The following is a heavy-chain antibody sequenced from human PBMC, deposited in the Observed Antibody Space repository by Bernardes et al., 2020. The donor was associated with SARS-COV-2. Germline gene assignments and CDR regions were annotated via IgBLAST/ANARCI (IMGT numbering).Heavy chain of an antibody. CDR1: GYTLTELS. CDR2: FDPEDGET. CDR3: ATSLAVAGFYYYYYGMDV. J-gene: IGHJ6*02. Sequence: ASVKVSCKVSGYTLTELSMHWERQAPGKGLEWMGGFDPEDGETIYAQKFQGRVTMTEDTSTDTTYMELSSLRSEDTAVYYCATSLAVAGFYYYYYGMDVWGQGTTVTVSS. V-gene: IGHV1-24*01. D-gene: IGHD6-19*01.